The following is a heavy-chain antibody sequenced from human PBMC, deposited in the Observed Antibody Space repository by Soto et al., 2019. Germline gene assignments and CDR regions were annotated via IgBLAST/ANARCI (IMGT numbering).Heavy chain of an antibody. CDR3: ARDLGWNDQDSYAFDI. V-gene: IGHV1-2*04. D-gene: IGHD1-1*01. CDR2: INPNSGGT. CDR1: GYTFTGYY. J-gene: IGHJ3*02. Sequence: ASVKVSCKASGYTFTGYYMHWVRQAPGQGLEWMGWINPNSGGTNYAQKFQGWVTMTRDTSISTAYMELSRLRSDDTAVYYCARDLGWNDQDSYAFDIWGQGTMVTVSS.